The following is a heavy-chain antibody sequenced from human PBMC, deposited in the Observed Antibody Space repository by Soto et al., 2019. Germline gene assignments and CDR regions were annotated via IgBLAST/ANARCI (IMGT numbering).Heavy chain of an antibody. D-gene: IGHD1-26*01. CDR2: ISGSGDST. CDR1: GFTCSSYA. V-gene: IGHV3-23*01. Sequence: EVPLLESGGGLVQPGGSLRLSCAASGFTCSSYAMRWVRQAPGKGLEWVSAISGSGDSTYYADSVTGRFSTSRDNSKNTLYLQMNSLRAEDTAVYYCARRGSGSYYDYWGQGTLVTVSS. CDR3: ARRGSGSYYDY. J-gene: IGHJ4*02.